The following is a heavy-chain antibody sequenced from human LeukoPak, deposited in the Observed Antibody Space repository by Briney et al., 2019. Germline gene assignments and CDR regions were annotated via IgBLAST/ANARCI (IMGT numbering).Heavy chain of an antibody. CDR2: IYSGGST. J-gene: IGHJ4*02. Sequence: GGSLRLSCAASGFSVSSIYMSWVRQTPGRGLEWVSVIYSGGSTYYADSVKGRFTISRDNSKNTLYLQMNSLRAEDTAVYYCARGAYSSSSNWGQGTLVTVSS. D-gene: IGHD6-6*01. CDR1: GFSVSSIY. V-gene: IGHV3-53*01. CDR3: ARGAYSSSSN.